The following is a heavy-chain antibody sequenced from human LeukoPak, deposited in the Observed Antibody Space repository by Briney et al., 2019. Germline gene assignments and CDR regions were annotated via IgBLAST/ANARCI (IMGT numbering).Heavy chain of an antibody. CDR1: GGSISSYY. CDR3: ARSIPYFDY. CDR2: IYYSGST. J-gene: IGHJ4*02. D-gene: IGHD2/OR15-2a*01. Sequence: SETLSLTCTVSGGSISSYYWSWIRQPPGKGLEWIGYIYYSGSTNYNPSLTSRVTISVDTSKNQFSLKLSSVTAADTAVYYCARSIPYFDYWGQGTLVTVSS. V-gene: IGHV4-59*01.